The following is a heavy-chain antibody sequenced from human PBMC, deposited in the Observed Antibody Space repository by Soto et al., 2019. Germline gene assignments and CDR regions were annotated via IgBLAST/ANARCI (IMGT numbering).Heavy chain of an antibody. V-gene: IGHV4-39*01. CDR1: GGSISSSSYY. D-gene: IGHD2-2*01. CDR2: IYYSGST. CDR3: ARQDGYHLLPKCYYYGMDV. J-gene: IGHJ6*02. Sequence: SETLSLTCTVSGGSISSSSYYWGWIRQPPGKGLEWIGSIYYSGSTYYNPSLKSRVTISVDTSKNQFSLKLSSVTAADTAVYYCARQDGYHLLPKCYYYGMDVWGQGTTVTVSS.